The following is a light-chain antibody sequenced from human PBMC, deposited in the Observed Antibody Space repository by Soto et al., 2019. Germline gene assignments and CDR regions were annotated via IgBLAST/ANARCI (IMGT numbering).Light chain of an antibody. CDR3: QQRANWPWT. CDR2: DVS. CDR1: QSVSSY. V-gene: IGKV3-11*01. J-gene: IGKJ1*01. Sequence: IVLTQSPATLSLSPGEGATLSCRASQSVSSYLVWYQQKPGQAPRLLIYDVSNRATGVPARFSGSGSGTDFSLTVTRLEPEDFAVYYCQQRANWPWTFGQGTKVEIK.